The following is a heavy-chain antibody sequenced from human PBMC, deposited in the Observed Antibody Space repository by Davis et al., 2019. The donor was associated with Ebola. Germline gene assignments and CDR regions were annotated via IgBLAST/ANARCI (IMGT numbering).Heavy chain of an antibody. V-gene: IGHV4-61*01. D-gene: IGHD3-16*01. CDR3: SRLHEGD. CDR1: GGSVSSGSYY. J-gene: IGHJ3*01. CDR2: IYYSGST. Sequence: SQTLSPTCPVSGGSVSSGSYYWSWILQPPGKGLEWIGYIYYSGSTNYNPSLKSRVTISVDTSKNQFSLKLSSVTAADTAVYYCSRLHEGDWGQGTMVTVSS.